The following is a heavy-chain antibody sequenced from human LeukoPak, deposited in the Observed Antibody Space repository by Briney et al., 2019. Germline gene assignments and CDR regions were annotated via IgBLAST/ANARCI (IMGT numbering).Heavy chain of an antibody. V-gene: IGHV1-69*04. CDR2: IIPILGVA. D-gene: IGHD2-15*01. J-gene: IGHJ4*02. Sequence: SVKVSCKASGYAFTSYGISWVRQAPGQGLEWMGRIIPILGVANYAQNFQGRVTVTADESTGTAYMELSSLRSDDTAIYYCARDNPPYCNGGSCYSYWGQGTLVTVSS. CDR1: GYAFTSYG. CDR3: ARDNPPYCNGGSCYSY.